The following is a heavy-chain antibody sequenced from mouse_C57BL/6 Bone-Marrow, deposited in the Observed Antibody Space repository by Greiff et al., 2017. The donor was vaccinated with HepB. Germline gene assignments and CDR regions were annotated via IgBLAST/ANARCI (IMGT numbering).Heavy chain of an antibody. CDR2: IDPETGGT. D-gene: IGHD2-3*01. J-gene: IGHJ3*01. Sequence: QVHVKQSGAELVRPGASVTLSCKASGYTFTDYEMHWVKQTPVHGLEWIGAIDPETGGTAYNQKFKGKAILTADKSSSTAYMELRSLTSEDSAVYYCTGVYDGYWWFAYWGQGTLVTVSA. CDR3: TGVYDGYWWFAY. CDR1: GYTFTDYE. V-gene: IGHV1-15*01.